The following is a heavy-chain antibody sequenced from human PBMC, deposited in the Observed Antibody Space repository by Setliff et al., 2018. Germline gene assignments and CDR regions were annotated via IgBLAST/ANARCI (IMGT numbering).Heavy chain of an antibody. CDR2: ISAYNGNT. D-gene: IGHD4-4*01. CDR1: GYTFTNHA. CDR3: ARGNSNYYLFDY. Sequence: ASVKVSCKASGYTFTNHAMHWVRQAPGQRLEWMGWISAYNGNTNYAQKLQGRVTMTTDTSTSTAYMELRSLRSDDTAVYYCARGNSNYYLFDYWGQGTQVTVS. J-gene: IGHJ4*02. V-gene: IGHV1-18*01.